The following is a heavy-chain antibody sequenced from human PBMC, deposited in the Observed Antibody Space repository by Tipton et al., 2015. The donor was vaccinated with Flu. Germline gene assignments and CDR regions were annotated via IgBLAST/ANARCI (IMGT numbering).Heavy chain of an antibody. CDR1: GGSMKSYY. CDR2: VYYTGST. V-gene: IGHV4-59*01. J-gene: IGHJ3*02. D-gene: IGHD6-19*01. Sequence: LRLSCTASGGSMKSYYWCWIRQPPGKGLEWIGYVYYTGSTNCNPSLKSRVTMSVDTSKKQFSLNLSSVTAADTAVYFCVRRVAVTGIYGFDIWGQGTLVTVSS. CDR3: VRRVAVTGIYGFDI.